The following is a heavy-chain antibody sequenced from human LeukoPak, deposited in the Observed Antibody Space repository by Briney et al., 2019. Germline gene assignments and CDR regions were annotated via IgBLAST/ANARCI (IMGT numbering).Heavy chain of an antibody. CDR3: AKRHYDFWSVYGMDV. D-gene: IGHD3-3*01. CDR1: EFTFSSYA. J-gene: IGHJ6*02. V-gene: IGHV3-23*01. Sequence: GGSLRLSCAASEFTFSSYAMSWVRQAPGKGLEWVSAISGSGGSTYYADSVKGRFTISRDNSKNTLYLQMNSLRAEDTAVYYCAKRHYDFWSVYGMDVWGQGTTVTVSS. CDR2: ISGSGGST.